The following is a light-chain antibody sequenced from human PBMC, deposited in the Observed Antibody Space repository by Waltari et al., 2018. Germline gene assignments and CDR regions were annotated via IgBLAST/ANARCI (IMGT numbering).Light chain of an antibody. V-gene: IGKV1-39*01. CDR2: AAS. CDR3: QQTHSAPRT. J-gene: IGKJ4*01. Sequence: TCRASQSISSYLKWYQQKPGKAPKLLIYAASILQSGVPSRFSGSGSGTDFTLTISSLQREDFATYYCQQTHSAPRTFGGGTKVEIK. CDR1: QSISSY.